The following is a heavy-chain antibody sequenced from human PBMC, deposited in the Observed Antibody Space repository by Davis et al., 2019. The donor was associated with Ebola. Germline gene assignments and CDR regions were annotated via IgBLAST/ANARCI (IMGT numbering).Heavy chain of an antibody. CDR1: ANTFTSYG. CDR2: INPNSGGT. V-gene: IGHV1-2*06. J-gene: IGHJ4*02. CDR3: ARENWNNGVYYFDY. D-gene: IGHD1/OR15-1a*01. Sequence: AASVKVSCKAPANTFTSYGITWVRQAPGQGLEWMGRINPNSGGTNYAQKFQGRVTMTRDTSISTAYMELSRLRSDDTAVYYCARENWNNGVYYFDYWGQGTLVTVSS.